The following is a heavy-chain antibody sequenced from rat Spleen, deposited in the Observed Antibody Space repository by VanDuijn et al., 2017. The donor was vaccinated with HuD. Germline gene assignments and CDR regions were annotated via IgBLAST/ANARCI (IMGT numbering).Heavy chain of an antibody. Sequence: EVQLVESGGGLVQPGRSLKLSCAASGFTFSSFPMAWVRQAPKKGLEWVASISSGGGGTYYPDSVKGRFTISRDNAKSTLYLQMDSLRSEDTATYFCARDIYGGYSELGYFAYWGQGTLVTVSS. J-gene: IGHJ3*01. V-gene: IGHV5-46*01. CDR2: ISSGGGGT. CDR3: ARDIYGGYSELGYFAY. CDR1: GFTFSSFP. D-gene: IGHD1-11*01.